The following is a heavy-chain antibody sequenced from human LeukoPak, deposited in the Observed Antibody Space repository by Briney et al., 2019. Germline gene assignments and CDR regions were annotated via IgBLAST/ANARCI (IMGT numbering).Heavy chain of an antibody. CDR3: AKTGDSSGYYYGVDY. CDR1: VFTFSSYA. D-gene: IGHD3-22*01. V-gene: IGHV3-23*01. Sequence: GGSLRLSCAASVFTFSSYAMSWVRQAPGKGLEWVSSISGGGSTYYADSVKGRFTISRDNSKSTLCLQMNSQRAEDTAVYYCAKTGDSSGYYYGVDYWGLGTLVTVSS. J-gene: IGHJ4*02. CDR2: ISGGGST.